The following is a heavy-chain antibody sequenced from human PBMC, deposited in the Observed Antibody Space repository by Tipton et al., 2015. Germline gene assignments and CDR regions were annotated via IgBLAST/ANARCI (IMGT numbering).Heavy chain of an antibody. J-gene: IGHJ4*02. CDR2: IKDDGSEK. CDR3: ARWSDYGDYRGMRFDY. Sequence: SLRLSCAASGFSFSNFAMSWVRQAPGKGLEWVANIKDDGSEKNYLHSARGRFTISRDNANNSMFLQMHSLRAEDTAVYYCARWSDYGDYRGMRFDYWGQGTLVTVSS. D-gene: IGHD4-17*01. CDR1: GFSFSNFA. V-gene: IGHV3-7*01.